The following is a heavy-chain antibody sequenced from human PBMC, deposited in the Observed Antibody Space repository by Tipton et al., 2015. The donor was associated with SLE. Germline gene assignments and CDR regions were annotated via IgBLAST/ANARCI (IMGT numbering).Heavy chain of an antibody. CDR1: GGSISSYY. J-gene: IGHJ2*01. V-gene: IGHV4-59*01. CDR2: IYYSGST. Sequence: TLSLTRTVSGGSISSYYWSWIRQPPGKGLEWIGYIYYSGSTNYNPSLKSRVTISVDTSKNQFSLKLSSVTAADTAVYYCARGGWDREWYFDLWGRGTLVTVSS. D-gene: IGHD6-19*01. CDR3: ARGGWDREWYFDL.